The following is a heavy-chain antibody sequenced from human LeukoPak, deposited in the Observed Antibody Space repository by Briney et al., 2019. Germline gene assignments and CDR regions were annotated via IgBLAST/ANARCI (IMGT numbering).Heavy chain of an antibody. J-gene: IGHJ1*01. Sequence: GGSLRLSCAASGFTFSSYAMSWVRQAPGKGLEWVSAISGSGGSTYYADSVKGRFTISRDNSKNTLYLQMNSLRAEDTAVYYCAKSRNYDFWSGYPTIKYFQHWGQGTLVTVSS. CDR1: GFTFSSYA. D-gene: IGHD3-3*01. CDR3: AKSRNYDFWSGYPTIKYFQH. CDR2: ISGSGGST. V-gene: IGHV3-23*01.